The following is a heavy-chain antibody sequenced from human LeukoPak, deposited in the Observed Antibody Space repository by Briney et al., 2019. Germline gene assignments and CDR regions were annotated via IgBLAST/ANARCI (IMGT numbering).Heavy chain of an antibody. D-gene: IGHD1-1*01. Sequence: ASVKVSCKASGYTFNTYGFSWVRQAPGQGLEWMGWINAYNGNTNYAQKLQGRVTMTTETSTSTAYMVLRGLRSDDTAVYYCARRQGTTLSFDYWGQGTLVTVSS. CDR2: INAYNGNT. V-gene: IGHV1-18*01. CDR1: GYTFNTYG. CDR3: ARRQGTTLSFDY. J-gene: IGHJ4*02.